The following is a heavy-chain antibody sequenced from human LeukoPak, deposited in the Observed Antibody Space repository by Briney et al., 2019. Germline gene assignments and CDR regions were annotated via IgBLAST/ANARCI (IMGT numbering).Heavy chain of an antibody. J-gene: IGHJ4*02. CDR1: GGTFSSYA. Sequence: SVKVSCKASGGTFSSYAISWVRQAPGQGLEWMGGIIPIFGTANYAQKFQGRVTITADESTSTAYMELSSLRSEDTAVYYCALDILTGYYYPSGLDYWGQGTLVTVSS. CDR3: ALDILTGYYYPSGLDY. CDR2: IIPIFGTA. D-gene: IGHD3-9*01. V-gene: IGHV1-69*01.